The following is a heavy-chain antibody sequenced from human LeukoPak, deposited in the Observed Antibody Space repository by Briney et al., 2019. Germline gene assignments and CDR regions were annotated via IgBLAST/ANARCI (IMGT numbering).Heavy chain of an antibody. CDR1: GFKFTDYY. D-gene: IGHD3-3*01. CDR2: ISSSGNTL. V-gene: IGHV3-11*04. Sequence: GGSLRLSCVSSGFKFTDYYMSWIRQAPGEGLEWISYISSSGNTLYYADSVKGRFTMSRDNAENSVYLQMSSLRAEDTAIYYCASHYFDFWRGYYDYWGQGTLVTVSS. J-gene: IGHJ4*02. CDR3: ASHYFDFWRGYYDY.